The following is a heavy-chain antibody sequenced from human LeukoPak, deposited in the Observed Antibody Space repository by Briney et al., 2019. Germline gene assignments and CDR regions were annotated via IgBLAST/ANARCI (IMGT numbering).Heavy chain of an antibody. Sequence: GRYLRLSCAPSGFNLRSYAMYWVRQGPGKGRKYFSSIGANGVSKYYADSVKGRLSVSRDNSKKTLYLQMGSLRVDDTGVYYCARDWGFDYWGQGTLVTVSS. D-gene: IGHD3-16*01. CDR1: GFNLRSYA. V-gene: IGHV3-64*02. CDR3: ARDWGFDY. CDR2: IGANGVSK. J-gene: IGHJ4*02.